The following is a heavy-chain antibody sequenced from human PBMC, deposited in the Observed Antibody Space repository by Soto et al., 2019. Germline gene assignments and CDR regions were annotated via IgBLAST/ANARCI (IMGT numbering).Heavy chain of an antibody. J-gene: IGHJ4*02. CDR3: AHSYYYDISAYPFDY. CDR1: GFSLSTNGEG. D-gene: IGHD3-22*01. V-gene: IGHV2-5*02. CDR2: IYWDDDK. Sequence: QITLKESGPTLVKPTQTLTVTCTFSGFSLSTNGEGVGWIRQPPGKALEWLAVIYWDDDKRYSPSLKSRLTITKDTSKNQVVLTMTNMDPVDTATYSCAHSYYYDISAYPFDYWGQGTLVTVSS.